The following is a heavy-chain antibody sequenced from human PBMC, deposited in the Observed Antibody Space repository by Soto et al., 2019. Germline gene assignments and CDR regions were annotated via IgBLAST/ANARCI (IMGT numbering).Heavy chain of an antibody. J-gene: IGHJ4*02. D-gene: IGHD1-1*01. CDR1: GFTFRTYW. CDR2: MNDYGDRI. V-gene: IGHV3-74*01. Sequence: VGSLRLSCAASGFTFRTYWMHWVRQAPGKGLVWVSRMNDYGDRINYADSVRGRFTISRDDAKSEVYLQMNNLRAEDTAVYYCTTGGLDPFDYWGQGVLVTVSS. CDR3: TTGGLDPFDY.